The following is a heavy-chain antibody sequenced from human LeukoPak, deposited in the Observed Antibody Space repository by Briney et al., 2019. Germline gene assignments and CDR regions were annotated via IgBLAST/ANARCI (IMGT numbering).Heavy chain of an antibody. J-gene: IGHJ4*02. CDR2: ISSSGSTI. CDR1: GFTFSSYE. D-gene: IGHD2-2*01. V-gene: IGHV3-48*03. Sequence: PGGSLRLSCAASGFTFSSYEMNWVRQAPGKGLEWVSYISSSGSTIYYADSVKGRFTISRDNAKNSLYLQMNSLRAEDTAVYYCARDAPGYCSSTCCYAPFDYWGQGTLVTVSS. CDR3: ARDAPGYCSSTCCYAPFDY.